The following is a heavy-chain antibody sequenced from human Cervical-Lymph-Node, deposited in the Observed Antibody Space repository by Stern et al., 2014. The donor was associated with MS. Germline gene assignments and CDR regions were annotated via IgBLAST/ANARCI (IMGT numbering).Heavy chain of an antibody. CDR1: GYSFTGNY. CDR3: ARERGRAGPAMADY. J-gene: IGHJ4*02. Sequence: QMQLVQSGAEVKKPGASVKVSCKAAGYSFTGNYIHWLRQAPGQGLEWMGRTNPNRGDSNYALKFQGRVTMTRDTSISTAYMNLNRLGIDDTAVYYCARERGRAGPAMADYWGQGTLVTVSS. D-gene: IGHD5-18*01. V-gene: IGHV1-2*06. CDR2: TNPNRGDS.